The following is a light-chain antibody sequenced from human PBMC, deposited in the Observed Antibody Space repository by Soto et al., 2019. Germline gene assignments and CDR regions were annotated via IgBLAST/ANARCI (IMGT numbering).Light chain of an antibody. CDR3: QQYGSSGT. V-gene: IGKV3-20*01. CDR2: GAS. J-gene: IGKJ1*01. Sequence: EFVLTQSPGTLSLSPVERANLSCRASQSVSSSYLTWYQQKPGQAPRLLIYGASNRATGIPDRFSGSGSGTDFTLTISRLEPEDFAVYYCQQYGSSGTSGQGTKVDI. CDR1: QSVSSSY.